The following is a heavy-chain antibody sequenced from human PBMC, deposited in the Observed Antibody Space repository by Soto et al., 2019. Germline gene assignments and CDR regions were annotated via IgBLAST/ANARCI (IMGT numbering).Heavy chain of an antibody. D-gene: IGHD2-15*01. CDR1: GFTVRSTY. Sequence: GGSLRLSCAASGFTVRSTYMSWVRQAPGKGLEWVSAISGSGDSTYYADSVKGRFTISRDNSKNTLYLHMNSLRAEDTAVYYCAKGSGHCSGGSCYAPTDYWGQGTLVTVSS. V-gene: IGHV3-23*01. J-gene: IGHJ4*02. CDR3: AKGSGHCSGGSCYAPTDY. CDR2: ISGSGDST.